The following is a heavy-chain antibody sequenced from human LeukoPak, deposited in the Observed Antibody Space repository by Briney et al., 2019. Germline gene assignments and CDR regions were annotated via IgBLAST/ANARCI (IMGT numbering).Heavy chain of an antibody. Sequence: SVKVSCKASGGTFSSYAISWVRQAPGQGLEWMGRIIPILGIANYAQKFQGRVTITADKSTSTAYMELSSLRSEDTAVYYCARGRTRYSGYDYGYWGQGTLVTVSS. V-gene: IGHV1-69*04. D-gene: IGHD5-12*01. CDR1: GGTFSSYA. J-gene: IGHJ4*02. CDR3: ARGRTRYSGYDYGY. CDR2: IIPILGIA.